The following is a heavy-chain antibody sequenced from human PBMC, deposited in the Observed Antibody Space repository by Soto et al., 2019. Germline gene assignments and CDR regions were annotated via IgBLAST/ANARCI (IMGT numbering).Heavy chain of an antibody. CDR1: GDTFTNFD. D-gene: IGHD2-15*01. CDR2: MRANSGDR. Sequence: QVQLVQSGAEVKKPGASVKVSCKPSGDTFTNFDLNWVRQAAGKGLEWLGWMRANSGDRGHAQKFRDRVSLTRDTSMSTAYMELSSLRAEDTDVYYCESYMHGQGFKVWGQGTLVIVSS. V-gene: IGHV1-8*01. CDR3: ESYMHGQGFKV. J-gene: IGHJ4*02.